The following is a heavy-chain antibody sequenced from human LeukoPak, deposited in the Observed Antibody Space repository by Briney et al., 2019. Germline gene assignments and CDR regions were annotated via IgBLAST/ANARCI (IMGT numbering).Heavy chain of an antibody. Sequence: GRSLRLSCAASGFTFDDYAMHWVRQAPGKGLEWVSGISWNSGSIGYADSVKGRFTISRDNAKNSPYLQMNSLRAEDMALYYCAKSTCGGDCYSFDYWGQGTLVTVSS. D-gene: IGHD2-21*02. CDR2: ISWNSGSI. CDR1: GFTFDDYA. V-gene: IGHV3-9*03. J-gene: IGHJ4*02. CDR3: AKSTCGGDCYSFDY.